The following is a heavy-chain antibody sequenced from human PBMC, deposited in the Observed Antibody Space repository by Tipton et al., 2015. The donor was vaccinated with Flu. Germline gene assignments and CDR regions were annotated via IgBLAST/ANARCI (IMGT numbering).Heavy chain of an antibody. Sequence: SLRLSCAASGFTFSSYAMHWVRQAPGKGLEYVSAISSNGGSTYYANSVKGRFTISRDNSKNTLYLQMGSLRAEDMAVYYCARGIAARRVFCAFDIWGQGTMVTVSS. V-gene: IGHV3-64*01. D-gene: IGHD6-6*01. J-gene: IGHJ3*02. CDR1: GFTFSSYA. CDR3: ARGIAARRVFCAFDI. CDR2: ISSNGGST.